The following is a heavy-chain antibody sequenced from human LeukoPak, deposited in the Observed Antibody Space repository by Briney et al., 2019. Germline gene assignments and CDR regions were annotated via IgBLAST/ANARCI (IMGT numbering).Heavy chain of an antibody. CDR2: MYYRGTI. CDR1: GGSNSSNF. CDR3: ARVLLAGTTDY. D-gene: IGHD1-1*01. Sequence: SETLSLTYSVSGGSNSSNFWSWIRQAPGKGLEWIGYMYYRGTIRYSPSLKSRVTMSVDPYKNLFSLTLTSVTAADTAVYYCARVLLAGTTDYWGQGTLVTVSS. V-gene: IGHV4-59*01. J-gene: IGHJ4*02.